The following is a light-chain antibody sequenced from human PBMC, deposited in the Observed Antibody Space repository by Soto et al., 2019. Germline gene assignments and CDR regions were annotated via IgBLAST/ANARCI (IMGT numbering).Light chain of an antibody. CDR3: QQALS. CDR1: QSVSRYY. J-gene: IGKJ4*01. CDR2: GAS. V-gene: IGKV3D-7*01. Sequence: TVLTQSPATLSLSPGERATLCCRASQSVSRYYLSWYQQRPRQPPRLLIYGASTRATGIPARFSGSGSGADFALTVTSLQVEDFAVYYCQQALSFGGGTRVEIK.